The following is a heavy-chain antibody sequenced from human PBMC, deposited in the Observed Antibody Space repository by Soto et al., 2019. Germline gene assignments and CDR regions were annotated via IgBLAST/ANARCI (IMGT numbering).Heavy chain of an antibody. CDR1: GLTSSSYA. CDR3: ARIKTNGTIKEYFEC. Sequence: GGAQRLSCAASGLTSSSYAIHVVRQLPGKGLEWVADISYDGSSKNYADSLLGRLNISQNNSKNTLYLQMNSLRAEDTAVYYSARIKTNGTIKEYFECWSQGTLVPVSS. J-gene: IGHJ1*01. D-gene: IGHD1-1*01. V-gene: IGHV3-30-3*01. CDR2: ISYDGSSK.